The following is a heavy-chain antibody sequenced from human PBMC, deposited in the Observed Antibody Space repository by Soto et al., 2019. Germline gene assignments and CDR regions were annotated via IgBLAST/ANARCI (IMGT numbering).Heavy chain of an antibody. CDR1: GGSFSGYY. V-gene: IGHV4-34*01. D-gene: IGHD2-15*01. CDR2: INHSGST. J-gene: IGHJ6*02. Sequence: LSLTCAVYGGSFSGYYWSWIRQPPGKGLEWIGEINHSGSTNYNPSLKSRVTISVDTSKNQFSLKLSSVTAADTAVYYCARATFPPSGYCSGGSCKLIGYYYGMDVWGQGTTVTVSS. CDR3: ARATFPPSGYCSGGSCKLIGYYYGMDV.